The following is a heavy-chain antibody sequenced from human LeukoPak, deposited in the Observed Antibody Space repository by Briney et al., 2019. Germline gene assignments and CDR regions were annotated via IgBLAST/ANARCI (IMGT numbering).Heavy chain of an antibody. J-gene: IGHJ4*02. CDR2: IWYDGSHD. CDR1: GFTFSHYA. V-gene: IGHV3-33*06. D-gene: IGHD2-2*01. CDR3: AKEGDYCSSSGCHKRGIDY. Sequence: GTSLRLSCAASGFTFSHYAMHWVRQAPGKGLEWVAVIWYDGSHDTYTDSVKGRFTVSRDNFKNVLRLQMNSLRVEDTAVYYCAKEGDYCSSSGCHKRGIDYWGQGTLVTVSS.